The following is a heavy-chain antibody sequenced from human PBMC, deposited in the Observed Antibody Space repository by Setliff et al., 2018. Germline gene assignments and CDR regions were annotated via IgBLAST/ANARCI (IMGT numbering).Heavy chain of an antibody. Sequence: SETLSLTCSVSGGSISSNYWSWMRQPPGKGLEWIGYIHYSGSTSYNPSLKSRVTILVDTSKNQLSLRVNSMTAADTAVYYCARVAEASMRHIGIFGVVPHGFDIWGQGTMVAVSS. D-gene: IGHD3-3*01. CDR1: GGSISSNY. CDR3: ARVAEASMRHIGIFGVVPHGFDI. CDR2: IHYSGST. J-gene: IGHJ3*02. V-gene: IGHV4-59*01.